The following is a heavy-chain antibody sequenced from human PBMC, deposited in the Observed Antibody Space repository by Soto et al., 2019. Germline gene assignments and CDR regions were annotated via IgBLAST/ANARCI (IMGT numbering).Heavy chain of an antibody. V-gene: IGHV4-34*01. Sequence: SETLSLTCAVYGGSFSGYYWSWIRQPPGKGLEWIGEINHSGSTNYNPSLKSRVTISVDTSKNQFSLKLSSVTAADTAVYYCARAQGYCSSTSCYGAPYYFDYWGQGTLVTVSS. J-gene: IGHJ4*02. CDR1: GGSFSGYY. D-gene: IGHD2-2*01. CDR3: ARAQGYCSSTSCYGAPYYFDY. CDR2: INHSGST.